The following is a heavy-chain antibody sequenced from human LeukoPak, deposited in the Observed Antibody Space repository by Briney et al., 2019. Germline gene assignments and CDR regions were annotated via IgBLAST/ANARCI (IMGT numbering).Heavy chain of an antibody. CDR2: ISDDGSNK. V-gene: IGHV3-30*18. Sequence: GGSLRLSCAASGFTFSNYAMHWVRQAPGKGLEWVAVISDDGSNKYYGDSVKGRFTISRDNSKNTVYLQMNSLRAEDTAVYYCAKDRYSSGWYSDFDYWGQGPLVTVSS. D-gene: IGHD6-19*01. CDR1: GFTFSNYA. J-gene: IGHJ4*02. CDR3: AKDRYSSGWYSDFDY.